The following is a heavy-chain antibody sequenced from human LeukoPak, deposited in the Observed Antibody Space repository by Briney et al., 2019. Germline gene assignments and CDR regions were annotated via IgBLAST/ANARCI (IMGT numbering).Heavy chain of an antibody. CDR3: ARGATYYYGSGSFNWFDP. J-gene: IGHJ5*02. CDR1: GGSISSYY. Sequence: SETLSLTCTASGGSISSYYWSWIRQPAGKGLEWIGRIYTSGSTNYNPSLKSRVTMSVDTSKNQFSLKLSSVTAADTAVYYCARGATYYYGSGSFNWFDPWGQGTLVTVSS. D-gene: IGHD3-10*01. CDR2: IYTSGST. V-gene: IGHV4-4*07.